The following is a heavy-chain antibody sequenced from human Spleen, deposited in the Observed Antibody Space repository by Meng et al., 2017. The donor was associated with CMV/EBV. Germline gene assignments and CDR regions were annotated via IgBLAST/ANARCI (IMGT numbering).Heavy chain of an antibody. V-gene: IGHV4-38-2*02. CDR1: GYSISSGYY. Sequence: GSLRLSCTVSGYSISSGYYWGWIRQPPGKDLEWIGSIHHSGSPHYNPSLKSRVTMSVDTSKNQFSLKLSSVTAADTAMYYCARRRVTVYSSGWPFDYWGQGTLVTVSS. CDR2: IHHSGSP. CDR3: ARRRVTVYSSGWPFDY. D-gene: IGHD6-19*01. J-gene: IGHJ4*02.